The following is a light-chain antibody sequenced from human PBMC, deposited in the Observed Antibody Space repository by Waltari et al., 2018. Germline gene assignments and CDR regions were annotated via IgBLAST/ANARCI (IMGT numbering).Light chain of an antibody. Sequence: QSALTQPASVSGSPGQSITIPCTGTSSDVGGYTYVSWYQQHPGKAPKRMIYEVSNRPSGVSNRFSGSKSGNTASLTISGLQAEDEADYYCSSYTSSNTLVFGGGTKVTVL. J-gene: IGLJ2*01. V-gene: IGLV2-14*01. CDR3: SSYTSSNTLV. CDR2: EVS. CDR1: SSDVGGYTY.